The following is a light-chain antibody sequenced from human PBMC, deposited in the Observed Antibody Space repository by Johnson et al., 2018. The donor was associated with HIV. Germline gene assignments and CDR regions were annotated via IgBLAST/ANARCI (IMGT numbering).Light chain of an antibody. V-gene: IGLV1-51*01. CDR3: GTWDTSLSVYV. Sequence: QSVLTQPPSVSAAPGQKVTISCSGSSSNIGNNYVSWYQQLPGTAPKLVIYGNDKRPSGIPDRFSGSKSGPSATLGITGLQTGDEADFYCGTWDTSLSVYVFGTGTKVTVL. CDR1: SSNIGNNY. CDR2: GND. J-gene: IGLJ1*01.